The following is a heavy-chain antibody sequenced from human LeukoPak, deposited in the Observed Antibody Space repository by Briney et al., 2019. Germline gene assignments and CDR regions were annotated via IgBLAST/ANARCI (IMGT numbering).Heavy chain of an antibody. CDR3: ARGSLLAFDI. CDR2: IRSDGTNK. J-gene: IGHJ3*02. Sequence: GRSLRLSRAASGFTFSSYAMHWVRQAPGKGLEWVAVIRSDGTNKYYSDSVKGRFTISRDNSKNTLYLQMNSLRAEDTAVYYCARGSLLAFDIWGQGTMVTVSS. V-gene: IGHV3-33*01. CDR1: GFTFSSYA.